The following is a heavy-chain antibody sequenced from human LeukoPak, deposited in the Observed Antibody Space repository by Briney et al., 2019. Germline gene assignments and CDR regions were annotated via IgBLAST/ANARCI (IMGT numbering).Heavy chain of an antibody. V-gene: IGHV3-74*01. D-gene: IGHD6-13*01. J-gene: IGHJ4*02. CDR1: GFTFSSYW. Sequence: GGSLRLSCAASGFTFSSYWMHWVRQAPGKGLVWVSRINSDGSSTSYADSVKGRFTISRDNSKNTLYLQMNSLRAEDTAVYYCAKDRAGGWAAAHDYWGQGTLVTVSS. CDR3: AKDRAGGWAAAHDY. CDR2: INSDGSST.